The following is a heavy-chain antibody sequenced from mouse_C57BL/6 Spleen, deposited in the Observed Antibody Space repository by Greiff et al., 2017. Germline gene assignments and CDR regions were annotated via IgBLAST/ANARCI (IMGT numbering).Heavy chain of an antibody. CDR2: IDPENGDT. J-gene: IGHJ3*01. Sequence: DVKLQESGAELVRPGASVKLSCTASGFNIKDDYMHWVKQRPEQGLEWIGWIDPENGDTEYDSKFQGKATITADTSSNTAYLQLSSLTSEDTAVYYCTTSITTLPAWFAYWGQGTLVTVSA. D-gene: IGHD1-1*01. CDR1: GFNIKDDY. CDR3: TTSITTLPAWFAY. V-gene: IGHV14-4*01.